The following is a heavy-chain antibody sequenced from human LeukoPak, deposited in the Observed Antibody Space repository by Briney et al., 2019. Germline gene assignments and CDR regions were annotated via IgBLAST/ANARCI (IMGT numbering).Heavy chain of an antibody. D-gene: IGHD1-1*01. V-gene: IGHV3-23*01. CDR3: AKVYNWNDFFDY. CDR1: GFTFSSYA. Sequence: PGGSLRLSCAVSGFTFSSYAMSWVRQAPGKGLEWVSAISGSGGSTYYADSVKGRFTISRDNSKNTLYLQMNSLRAEDTAVYYCAKVYNWNDFFDYWGQGTLVTVSS. J-gene: IGHJ4*02. CDR2: ISGSGGST.